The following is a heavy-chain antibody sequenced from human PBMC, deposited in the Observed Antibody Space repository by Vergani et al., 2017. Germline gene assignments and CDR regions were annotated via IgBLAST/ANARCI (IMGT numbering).Heavy chain of an antibody. Sequence: QVQLQESGPGLVKPSGTLSLTCAVSGGSISSSIWWSWVRQPPGEGLEWIGQFSHSGSTNYNPYLKSRVTISVDSSKNQFSLTLSSVHDADTAVYYCARGDDLRGSGSWGAFDIWGQGTMVTVSS. J-gene: IGHJ3*02. CDR2: FSHSGST. D-gene: IGHD3-10*01. CDR1: GGSISSSIW. CDR3: ARGDDLRGSGSWGAFDI. V-gene: IGHV4-4*02.